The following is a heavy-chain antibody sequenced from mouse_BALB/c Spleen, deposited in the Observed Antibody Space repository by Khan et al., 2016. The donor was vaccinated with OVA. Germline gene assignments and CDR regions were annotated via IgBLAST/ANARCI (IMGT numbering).Heavy chain of an antibody. CDR1: GYTFTHYV. CDR2: INPYNDGT. CDR3: ARYASSPYYAMDY. V-gene: IGHV1S136*01. D-gene: IGHD1-1*01. J-gene: IGHJ4*01. Sequence: VQLQQPGPELVKPGASVKMSCKASGYTFTHYVMHWVKQKPGQGLEWIGYINPYNDGTNYNEKFKGKATLTSDKSSSTAYMELSSLTSEDSAVXYCARYASSPYYAMDYWGQGTSVTVSS.